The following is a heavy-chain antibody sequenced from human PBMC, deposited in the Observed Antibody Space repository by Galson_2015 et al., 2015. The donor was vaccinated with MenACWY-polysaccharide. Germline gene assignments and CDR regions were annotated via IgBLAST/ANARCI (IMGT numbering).Heavy chain of an antibody. CDR2: ISHGGST. Sequence: ETLSLTCAVSGASISRGDWWSWVRQPPGKGLEWIGEISHGGSTNYNPSLKSRVTLSLDKSKSQFSLRLISVTAADTAVYYCARLPSWGSSFGYFDYWGQGILVAVSS. J-gene: IGHJ4*02. V-gene: IGHV4-4*02. CDR1: GASISRGDW. CDR3: ARLPSWGSSFGYFDY. D-gene: IGHD7-27*01.